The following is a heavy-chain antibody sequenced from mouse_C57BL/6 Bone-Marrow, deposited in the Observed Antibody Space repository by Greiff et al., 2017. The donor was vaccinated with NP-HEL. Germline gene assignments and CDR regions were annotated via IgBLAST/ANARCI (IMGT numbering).Heavy chain of an antibody. CDR3: ARKEVYYGSSYYAMDY. CDR2: INPNNGGT. J-gene: IGHJ4*01. Sequence: EVQLQQSGPELVKPGASVKIPCKASGYTFTDYNMDWVKQSHGKSLEWIGDINPNNGGTIYNQKFKGKATLTVDKSSSTAYMELRSLTSEDTAVYYCARKEVYYGSSYYAMDYWGQGTSVTVSS. CDR1: GYTFTDYN. V-gene: IGHV1-18*01. D-gene: IGHD1-1*01.